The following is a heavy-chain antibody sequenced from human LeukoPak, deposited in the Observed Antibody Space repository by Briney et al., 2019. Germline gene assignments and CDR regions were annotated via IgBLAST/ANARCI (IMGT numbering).Heavy chain of an antibody. CDR2: ISSSGSTI. CDR3: ARVSRSKIYGSGSYYPETIPHNDY. J-gene: IGHJ4*02. CDR1: GFTFSDYY. Sequence: PGGSLRLSCAASGFTFSDYYMSWIRQAPGKGLEWVSYISSSGSTIYYADSVKGRFTISRDNAKNSLYLQMNSLRAEDTAVYYCARVSRSKIYGSGSYYPETIPHNDYWGQGTLDTVSS. V-gene: IGHV3-11*04. D-gene: IGHD3-10*01.